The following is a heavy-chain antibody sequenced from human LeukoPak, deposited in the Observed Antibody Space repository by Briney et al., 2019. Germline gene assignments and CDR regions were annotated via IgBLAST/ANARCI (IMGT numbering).Heavy chain of an antibody. CDR3: ARVVRAYYYDSSGYSGTGDY. CDR2: IYYSGST. J-gene: IGHJ4*02. Sequence: SETQSLTCTVSGGSISSYYWGWIRQPPGKGLEWIGSIYYSGSTYYNPSLKSRVTISVDTSKNQFSLKLSSVTAADTAVYYCARVVRAYYYDSSGYSGTGDYWGQGTLVTVSS. D-gene: IGHD3-22*01. V-gene: IGHV4-39*07. CDR1: GGSISSYY.